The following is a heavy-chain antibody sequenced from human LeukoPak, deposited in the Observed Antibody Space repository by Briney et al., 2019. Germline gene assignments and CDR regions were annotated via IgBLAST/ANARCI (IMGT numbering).Heavy chain of an antibody. J-gene: IGHJ4*02. Sequence: GASVKVSCKASGYTFTSYAINWVRQAPGQGLEWMGWINTNTGNPTYAQGFTGRFVFSLDTSVSTAYLQISSLKAEDTAVYYCAREKGSYYYDSSGYYEDYWGQGTLVTVSS. D-gene: IGHD3-22*01. CDR3: AREKGSYYYDSSGYYEDY. CDR2: INTNTGNP. CDR1: GYTFTSYA. V-gene: IGHV7-4-1*02.